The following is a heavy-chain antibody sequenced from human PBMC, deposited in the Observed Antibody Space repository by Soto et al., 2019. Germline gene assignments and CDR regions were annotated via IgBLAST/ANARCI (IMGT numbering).Heavy chain of an antibody. CDR1: GYTFTGHY. CDR2: INPNSVGT. Sequence: QVQLVQSGAEVKKPGASVKVSCKASGYTFTGHYMHWVRQAPGQGLEWMGWINPNSVGTNYAQKFQGRVTMTRDTSISTAYMELSRLRSDDTAVYYCAREGYGDYGKPFDYWGQGTLVTVSS. J-gene: IGHJ4*02. V-gene: IGHV1-2*02. CDR3: AREGYGDYGKPFDY. D-gene: IGHD4-17*01.